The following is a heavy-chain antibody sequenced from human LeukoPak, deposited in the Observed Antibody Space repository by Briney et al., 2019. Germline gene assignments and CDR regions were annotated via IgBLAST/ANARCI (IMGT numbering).Heavy chain of an antibody. CDR3: ARDNYAGANWFDP. D-gene: IGHD1-7*01. CDR2: IIPIYGTA. J-gene: IGHJ5*02. CDR1: GGTFSSYA. V-gene: IGHV1-69*05. Sequence: SVKVSCKASGGTFSSYAISWVRQAPGQGLEWMGGIIPIYGTANYAQKFQGRVTITTDESTSTAYMELSSLRSEDTAVYYCARDNYAGANWFDPWGQGTLVTVSS.